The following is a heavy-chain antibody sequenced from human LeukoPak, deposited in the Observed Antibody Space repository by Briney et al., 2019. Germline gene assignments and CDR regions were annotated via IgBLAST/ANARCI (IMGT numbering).Heavy chain of an antibody. Sequence: PSETLSLTCAVYGGSFSGYYWSWIRQPPGEGLEWIGEINHIGHTNYNPSLQSRVTISADTSKNQFSLKLSSVTAADTAVYYCARGGRTTTYVTSWGQGTLVTVSS. V-gene: IGHV4-34*01. CDR2: INHIGHT. D-gene: IGHD1-14*01. CDR3: ARGGRTTTYVTS. J-gene: IGHJ5*02. CDR1: GGSFSGYY.